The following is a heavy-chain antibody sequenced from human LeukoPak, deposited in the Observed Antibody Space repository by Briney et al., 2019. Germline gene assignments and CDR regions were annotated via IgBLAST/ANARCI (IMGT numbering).Heavy chain of an antibody. D-gene: IGHD1-26*01. CDR2: INSDGSST. CDR3: ARDWDTDGMDV. V-gene: IGHV3-74*01. CDR1: RFTFSSYW. J-gene: IGHJ6*02. Sequence: GGSLRLSCAASRFTFSSYWMHWVRQATGKGLVWVSRINSDGSSTNYADSVKGRFTISRDNAKNTLYLQMNSLRAEDTAVYYCARDWDTDGMDVWGQGTTVTISS.